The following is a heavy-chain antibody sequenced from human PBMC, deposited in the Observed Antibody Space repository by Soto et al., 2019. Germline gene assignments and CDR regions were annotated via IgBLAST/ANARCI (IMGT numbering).Heavy chain of an antibody. CDR2: INHSGST. J-gene: IGHJ4*02. Sequence: QVQLQQWGAGLLKPSETLSLTCAVYGGSFSGYYWSWIRQPPGKGLEWIGEINHSGSTNYNPSLKSRVTIAVDTSKNQFSLKLSSVTAADTAVYYCARGDPTYGDYDFDYWGQGTLVTVSS. CDR3: ARGDPTYGDYDFDY. V-gene: IGHV4-34*01. CDR1: GGSFSGYY. D-gene: IGHD4-17*01.